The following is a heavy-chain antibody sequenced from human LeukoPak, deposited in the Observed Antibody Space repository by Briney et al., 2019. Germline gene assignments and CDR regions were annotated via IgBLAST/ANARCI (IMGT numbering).Heavy chain of an antibody. J-gene: IGHJ4*02. CDR1: GFTFSRYS. CDR3: ARGNGRRLWFGEC. V-gene: IGHV3-21*01. Sequence: GGSLRLSCAASGFTFSRYSMTWVRQAPGKGPEWVSSISGTSSETYYADSVKGRITVSRDNAKNSLYLQMNSLRVEDTAVYYCARGNGRRLWFGECWGQGTLVTVSS. D-gene: IGHD3-10*01. CDR2: ISGTSSET.